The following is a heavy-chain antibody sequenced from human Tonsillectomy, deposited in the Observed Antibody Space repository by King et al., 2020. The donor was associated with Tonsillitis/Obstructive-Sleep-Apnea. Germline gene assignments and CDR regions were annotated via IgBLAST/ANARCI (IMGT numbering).Heavy chain of an antibody. CDR3: AHTANGPVGGMATQGFDY. CDR2: IYWDDDK. V-gene: IGHV2-5*02. D-gene: IGHD5-24*01. CDR1: GFSLSTSGVG. J-gene: IGHJ4*02. Sequence: ITLKESGPTLVKPTQTLTLACTFSGFSLSTSGVGVGWIRQPPGKALEWLALIYWDDDKRYSPSLRSRLTITKDTSKNQVVLIMTNMDPLDTAKYFCAHTANGPVGGMATQGFDYWGQGTLVTVSS.